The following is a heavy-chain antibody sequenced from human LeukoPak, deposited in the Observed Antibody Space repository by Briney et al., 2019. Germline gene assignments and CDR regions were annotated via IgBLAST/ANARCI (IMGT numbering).Heavy chain of an antibody. V-gene: IGHV3-7*01. D-gene: IGHD3-16*01. CDR1: GFSMSVYW. CDR2: IKQDGSER. J-gene: IGHJ4*02. Sequence: GGSLRLSCEASGFSMSVYWMTWVRQAPGKGLEWVANIKQDGSERNYVDSVKGRFTISRDNAKKSLYLQMNSLRAEDTAVYYCARDWGTYYHFFDYWGQGTLVTVSS. CDR3: ARDWGTYYHFFDY.